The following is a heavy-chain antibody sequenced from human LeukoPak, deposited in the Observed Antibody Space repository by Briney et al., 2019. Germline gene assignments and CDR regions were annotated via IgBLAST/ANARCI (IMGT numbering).Heavy chain of an antibody. D-gene: IGHD2-15*01. Sequence: GGSLRLSCAGSGFSFSSYSLNWVRQAPGKGLEWVSFIRGSSSYMYYADSVKGRFTISKDNAKNSLYLQMNNLRAEDTAVYYCAREGVGYYLDQWGQGTLVTVSS. J-gene: IGHJ4*02. CDR2: IRGSSSYM. CDR1: GFSFSSYS. V-gene: IGHV3-21*01. CDR3: AREGVGYYLDQ.